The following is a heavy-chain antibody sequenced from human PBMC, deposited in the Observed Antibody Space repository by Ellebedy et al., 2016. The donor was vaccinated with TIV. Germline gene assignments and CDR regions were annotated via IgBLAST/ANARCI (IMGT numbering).Heavy chain of an antibody. CDR1: GFSFSNYA. V-gene: IGHV3-23*01. Sequence: GESLKISCAASGFSFSNYAMSWVRRSPGKGLDWVSLISGNGEYTYYADSVKGRLTISRDNSMDTLYLQMNSLGVGDTAVYYCAKLGFDILTGSGGMDVWGQGTTVTVS. J-gene: IGHJ6*02. D-gene: IGHD3-9*01. CDR2: ISGNGEYT. CDR3: AKLGFDILTGSGGMDV.